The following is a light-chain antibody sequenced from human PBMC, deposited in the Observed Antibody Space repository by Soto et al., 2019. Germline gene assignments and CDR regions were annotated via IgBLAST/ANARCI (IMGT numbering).Light chain of an antibody. CDR3: QSYDSSLSTYV. CDR1: SSDIGAGHD. J-gene: IGLJ1*01. Sequence: QSVLTQPPSVSEAPGQRVTISCTGTSSDIGAGHDVHWYQQLPGAGPKLLIFANAIRPSGVPDRFSGSKAGTSASLAITGLRAEDEADYYCQSYDSSLSTYVFGTGTKVTVL. V-gene: IGLV1-40*01. CDR2: ANA.